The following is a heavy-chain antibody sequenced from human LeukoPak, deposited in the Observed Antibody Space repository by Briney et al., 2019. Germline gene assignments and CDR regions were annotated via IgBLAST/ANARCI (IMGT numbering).Heavy chain of an antibody. CDR1: GGSISSYY. Sequence: SETLSLTCTVSGGSISSYYWSWIRQPPGKGLEWIGYIYYSGSTNYNPSLKSRVTISVDTSKNQFSLKLSSVTAADTAVYYCARGTTVYTARDFWSGYYYYGMDVWGQGTTVTVSS. J-gene: IGHJ6*02. CDR3: ARGTTVYTARDFWSGYYYYGMDV. V-gene: IGHV4-59*01. CDR2: IYYSGST. D-gene: IGHD3-3*01.